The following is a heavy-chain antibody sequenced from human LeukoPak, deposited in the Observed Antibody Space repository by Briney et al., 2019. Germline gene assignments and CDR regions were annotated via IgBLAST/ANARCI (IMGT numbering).Heavy chain of an antibody. CDR1: GYTFTDYY. V-gene: IGHV1-2*02. CDR3: ARDRDYSNTERGFDY. Sequence: ASVRVSCKTSGYTFTDYYIHWVRQAPGQGLEWMGWINPNSGETNSAQKFQGRVSMTGDTSISTAYMELRRVTSDDTAVYYCARDRDYSNTERGFDYWGQGTLVTVSS. D-gene: IGHD4-11*01. J-gene: IGHJ4*02. CDR2: INPNSGET.